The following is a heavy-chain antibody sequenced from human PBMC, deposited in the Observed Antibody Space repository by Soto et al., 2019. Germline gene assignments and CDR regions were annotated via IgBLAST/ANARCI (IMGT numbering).Heavy chain of an antibody. CDR1: GYTFTGYY. Sequence: WSSVKVSCKASGYTFTGYYMHWVRQAPGQGLEWMGWINPNSGGTNYAQKFQGRVTMTRDTSISTAYMELSRLRSDDTAVYYCARDLGDIVATSRALGYYGMDVCGQRTTVTVSS. V-gene: IGHV1-2*02. CDR2: INPNSGGT. J-gene: IGHJ6*02. CDR3: ARDLGDIVATSRALGYYGMDV. D-gene: IGHD5-12*01.